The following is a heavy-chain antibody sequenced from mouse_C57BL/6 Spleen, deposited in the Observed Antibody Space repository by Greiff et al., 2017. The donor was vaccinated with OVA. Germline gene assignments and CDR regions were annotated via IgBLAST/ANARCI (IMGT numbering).Heavy chain of an antibody. J-gene: IGHJ4*01. CDR2: IRNKANGYTT. Sequence: EVKLVESGGGLVQPGGSLSLSCAASGFTFTDYYMSWVRQPPGKALEWLGFIRNKANGYTTEYSASVKGRFTISRDTSQSIIYLHMNALGAEDSATYYCARYRADYYAMDYWGQGTSVTVSS. CDR1: GFTFTDYY. V-gene: IGHV7-3*01. CDR3: ARYRADYYAMDY.